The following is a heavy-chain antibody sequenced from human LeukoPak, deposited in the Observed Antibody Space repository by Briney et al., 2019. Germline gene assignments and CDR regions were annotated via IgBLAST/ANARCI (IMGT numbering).Heavy chain of an antibody. CDR3: AKKFEIDDGDYVGDAFDI. J-gene: IGHJ3*02. V-gene: IGHV3-23*01. Sequence: LAGRSLRPSCAASAFTFSSDATSWVRQPPGKWREWDSVIRGIGGNTYYTDSVKGRLTISRDNSKNTLYLQINRQPAAHTCVYYCAKKFEIDDGDYVGDAFDIWGQGTMVTVSS. CDR1: AFTFSSDA. D-gene: IGHD4-17*01. CDR2: IRGIGGNT.